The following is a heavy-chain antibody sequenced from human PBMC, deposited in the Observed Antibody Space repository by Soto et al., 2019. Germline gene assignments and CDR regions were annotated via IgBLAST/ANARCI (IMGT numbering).Heavy chain of an antibody. V-gene: IGHV2-5*02. Sequence: QITLKESGPTLGKPTQTLTLTCTFSAFSLSTGGVGVGWIRQPPGKALEWLALIYWDDDKRYSPSLRSRLTIKKETSKKQVVLTMTNMDTVDTATYYCIQSRCGGDCLQSYASYYYYGMDVWGQGTTVTVSS. CDR1: AFSLSTGGVG. CDR3: IQSRCGGDCLQSYASYYYYGMDV. CDR2: IYWDDDK. D-gene: IGHD2-21*02. J-gene: IGHJ6*02.